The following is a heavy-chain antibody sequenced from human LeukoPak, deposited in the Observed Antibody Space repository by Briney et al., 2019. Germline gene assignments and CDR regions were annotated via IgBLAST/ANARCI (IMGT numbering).Heavy chain of an antibody. J-gene: IGHJ4*02. CDR3: ARISLNYYDSSGSLRTRYFDY. CDR2: ISSSSSTI. CDR1: GFTFSSYS. V-gene: IGHV3-48*04. D-gene: IGHD3-22*01. Sequence: GGSLRVSCAASGFTFSSYSMNWVRQAPGKGLEWVSYISSSSSTIYYADSVKGRFTISRDNAKNSLYLQMNSLRAEDTAVYYCARISLNYYDSSGSLRTRYFDYWGQGTLVTVSS.